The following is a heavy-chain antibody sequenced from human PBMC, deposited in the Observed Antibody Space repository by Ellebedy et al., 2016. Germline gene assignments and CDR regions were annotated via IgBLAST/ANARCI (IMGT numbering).Heavy chain of an antibody. D-gene: IGHD3-9*01. CDR1: GYNFNIYG. V-gene: IGHV1-18*01. CDR3: ARAQGLRSSDWVLTGTFDL. Sequence: ASVKVSCKASGYNFNIYGITWVRQAPGQGLEWMGWISYNGDTNFGEKFQGRVAMTRDTSTSQAHMELRNLRSVDTAVYYCARAQGLRSSDWVLTGTFDLWGQGTMVTVSS. CDR2: ISYNGDT. J-gene: IGHJ3*01.